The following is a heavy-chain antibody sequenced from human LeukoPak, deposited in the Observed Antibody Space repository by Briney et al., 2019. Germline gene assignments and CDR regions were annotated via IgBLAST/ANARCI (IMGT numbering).Heavy chain of an antibody. CDR1: GYTLTTYN. V-gene: IGHV1-8*01. CDR2: MNPNTGNT. CDR3: ARGFWGVDYHYLDV. J-gene: IGHJ6*03. D-gene: IGHD3-16*01. Sequence: GASVKVSCKASGYTLTTYNINWVRQATGQGIEWMGWMNPNTGNTGYAQKFQGRVTMTRDTSISAAYMDLSSLRSEDTAVYYCARGFWGVDYHYLDVWGKGTTVIVSS.